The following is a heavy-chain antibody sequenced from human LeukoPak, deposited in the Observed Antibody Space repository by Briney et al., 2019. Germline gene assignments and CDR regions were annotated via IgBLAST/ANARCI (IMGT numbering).Heavy chain of an antibody. Sequence: GGSLRLSCAASGFTFSSSWMFWVRQAPGKGLEWVASINHNGNVNYYVDSVKGRFTISRDNAKNSLYLQMSNLRAKDTAVYFCARGGGLDVWGQGATVTVSS. V-gene: IGHV3-7*03. CDR2: INHNGNVN. D-gene: IGHD3-16*01. CDR3: ARGGGLDV. J-gene: IGHJ6*02. CDR1: GFTFSSSW.